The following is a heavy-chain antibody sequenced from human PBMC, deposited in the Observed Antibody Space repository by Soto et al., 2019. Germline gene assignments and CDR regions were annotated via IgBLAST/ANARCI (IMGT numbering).Heavy chain of an antibody. D-gene: IGHD6-19*01. Sequence: QVQLVQSGTEVEKPGSSVRVSCKASGGTFSSYTISWVRQAPGQGLEWTGRIIPILGIANYAQKFQGRVTITADKSTSTAYMELSSLRSEDTAVYYCAGSTVAGPYYYYYYGMDVWGQGTTVTVSS. CDR3: AGSTVAGPYYYYYYGMDV. V-gene: IGHV1-69*02. CDR2: IIPILGIA. J-gene: IGHJ6*02. CDR1: GGTFSSYT.